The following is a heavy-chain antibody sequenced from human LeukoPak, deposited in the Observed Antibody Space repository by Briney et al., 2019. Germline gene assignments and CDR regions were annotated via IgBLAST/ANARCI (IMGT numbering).Heavy chain of an antibody. V-gene: IGHV4-39*01. D-gene: IGHD6-6*01. CDR1: GGSISSSSYC. J-gene: IGHJ4*02. CDR2: IYYSGST. Sequence: PSETLSLTCTISGGSISSSSYCWGWIRQPPGKGLEWIGSIYYSGSTYYNPSLKSRVTISVDTSKNQFSLELSSVTAADTAVYYCARRYSSSWGDPPFDYWGQGTLVTVSS. CDR3: ARRYSSSWGDPPFDY.